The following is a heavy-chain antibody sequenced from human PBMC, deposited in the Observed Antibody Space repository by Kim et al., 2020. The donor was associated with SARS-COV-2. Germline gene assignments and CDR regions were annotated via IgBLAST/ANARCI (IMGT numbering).Heavy chain of an antibody. Sequence: GGSLRLSCAASRFNFSDYTMNWVRQAPGKGLEWVSSISSGSSYRYYSDSVKGRFTISRDNAKKSLYLQMNSLRAEDTAVYYCARASTDYYDSSAYFWFDPWGQGTVLTLSS. CDR3: ARASTDYYDSSAYFWFDP. J-gene: IGHJ5*02. CDR2: ISSGSSYR. D-gene: IGHD3-22*01. V-gene: IGHV3-21*01. CDR1: RFNFSDYT.